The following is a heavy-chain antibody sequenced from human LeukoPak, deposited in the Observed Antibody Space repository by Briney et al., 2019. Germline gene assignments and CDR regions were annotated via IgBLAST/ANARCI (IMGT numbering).Heavy chain of an antibody. CDR3: AGRRYGNQLDP. CDR1: GGSISTSGYY. CDR2: IFYSGST. V-gene: IGHV4-39*01. Sequence: SETLSLTCTVSGGSISTSGYYWGWIRQPPGKGLEWIGSIFYSGSTFYNPSLKSRVTISVDTSKNQFSLKLSSVTAADTAVYYCAGRRYGNQLDPWGQGTLVTVSS. J-gene: IGHJ5*02. D-gene: IGHD4-17*01.